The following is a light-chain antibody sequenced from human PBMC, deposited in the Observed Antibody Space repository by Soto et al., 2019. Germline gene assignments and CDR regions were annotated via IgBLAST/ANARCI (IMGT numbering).Light chain of an antibody. J-gene: IGKJ2*01. Sequence: EMVLTQSPATLSLSPGERVTLSCRASQSVSNSLVWYQQKAGQAPRLLLYGISYRATGVPARFSGSGSGTDFTLSSSSLEPEDFAIYYCQQGSDWPPTYTFGQGTKLESK. CDR3: QQGSDWPPTYT. CDR1: QSVSNS. V-gene: IGKV3-11*01. CDR2: GIS.